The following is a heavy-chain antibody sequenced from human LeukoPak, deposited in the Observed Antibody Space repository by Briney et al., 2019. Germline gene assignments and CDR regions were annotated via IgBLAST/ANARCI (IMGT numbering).Heavy chain of an antibody. Sequence: PGRSLRLSCAASGFNFNTYAMKWVRQAPGKGLEWLAVVLLDGSDQYYADSVQGRFTISRDNSQNTLYLQMDSLRVEDTAVYYCARVSKPGWYDYYYMDVWGKGTTVTVSS. D-gene: IGHD2/OR15-2a*01. CDR1: GFNFNTYA. V-gene: IGHV3-30*04. J-gene: IGHJ6*03. CDR2: VLLDGSDQ. CDR3: ARVSKPGWYDYYYMDV.